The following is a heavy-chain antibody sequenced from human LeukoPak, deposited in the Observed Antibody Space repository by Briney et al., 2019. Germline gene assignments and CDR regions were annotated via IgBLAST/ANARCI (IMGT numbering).Heavy chain of an antibody. Sequence: GGSLRLSCAASGFSFSNFGMSWVRQSPGKGLEWVSYISSSSSTIYYTDSVRGRFTISRDNAKNSLYLQMNSLRAEDTAVYYCASAARSPGDFDYWGQGTLVTASS. CDR1: GFSFSNFG. V-gene: IGHV3-48*01. CDR3: ASAARSPGDFDY. CDR2: ISSSSSTI. D-gene: IGHD6-6*01. J-gene: IGHJ4*02.